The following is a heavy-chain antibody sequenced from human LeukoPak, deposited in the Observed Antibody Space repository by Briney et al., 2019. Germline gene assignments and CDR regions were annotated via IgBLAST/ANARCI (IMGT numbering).Heavy chain of an antibody. CDR1: GFSIKSYS. Sequence: GGSLRLSCAACGFSIKSYSMTWVRQAPGKGLEWVATISSSGGYIYYADSVKGRFTISRDTVQNSLFLQLNSLRAEDTAVYNCARLRDTVTSASDYWGQGTLVTVSS. D-gene: IGHD5-18*01. CDR3: ARLRDTVTSASDY. J-gene: IGHJ4*02. V-gene: IGHV3-21*01. CDR2: ISSSGGYI.